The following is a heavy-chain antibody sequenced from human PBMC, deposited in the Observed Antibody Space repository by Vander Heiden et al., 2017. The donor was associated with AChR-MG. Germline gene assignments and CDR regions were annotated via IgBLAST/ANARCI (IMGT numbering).Heavy chain of an antibody. J-gene: IGHJ3*02. Sequence: EVQLVESGGGLVQHGGSLRLSCAASGLHLVSYSMNWDRQAPGKGLEWVSYISSSSSTIYYADSVKGRFTISRDNAKNSLYLQMNSLRDEDTAVYYCARDSSGWYGDFPDIWGQGTMVTVSS. V-gene: IGHV3-48*02. CDR3: ARDSSGWYGDFPDI. CDR1: GLHLVSYS. CDR2: ISSSSSTI. D-gene: IGHD6-19*01.